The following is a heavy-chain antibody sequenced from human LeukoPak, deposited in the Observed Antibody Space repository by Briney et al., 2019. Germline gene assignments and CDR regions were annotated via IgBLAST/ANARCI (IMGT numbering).Heavy chain of an antibody. V-gene: IGHV4-59*01. CDR2: IYYSGST. CDR3: ARAVYYDSSRVIDAFDI. Sequence: SETLSLTCTVSGGSISSYYWSWIRQPPGKGLEWIGYIYYSGSTNYNPSLKSRVTISVDTSKNQFSLKLSSVTAADTAVYYCARAVYYDSSRVIDAFDIWGQGTMVTVSS. CDR1: GGSISSYY. J-gene: IGHJ3*02. D-gene: IGHD3-22*01.